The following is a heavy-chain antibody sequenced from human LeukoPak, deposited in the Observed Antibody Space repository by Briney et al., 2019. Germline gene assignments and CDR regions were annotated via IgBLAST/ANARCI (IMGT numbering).Heavy chain of an antibody. CDR3: ARDPRTVRI. Sequence: PGGSLRLSCAASGFTFSSYSMNWVRQAPGKGLEWVSSISSSSIYIYYADSVKGRFTISRDNAKNLLYLQMDSLRVEDTAIYYCARDPRTVRIWGQGTLVTVSS. CDR1: GFTFSSYS. CDR2: ISSSSIYI. D-gene: IGHD1-1*01. J-gene: IGHJ4*02. V-gene: IGHV3-21*01.